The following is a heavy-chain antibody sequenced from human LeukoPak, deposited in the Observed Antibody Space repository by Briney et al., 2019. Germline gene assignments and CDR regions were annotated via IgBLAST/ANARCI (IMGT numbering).Heavy chain of an antibody. J-gene: IGHJ4*02. CDR1: GGSISSYY. CDR3: ARNESLLGTTGLNDFFDD. CDR2: VYYSGRT. Sequence: PSETLSLTCIISGGSISSYYWTWIRQPPGKGLEWIGNVYYSGRTNYNPSLESRVTISVDTSRNQFSLQLSHVTAADTAVYYCARNESLLGTTGLNDFFDDWGQGSLVAVSS. D-gene: IGHD1-26*01. V-gene: IGHV4-59*08.